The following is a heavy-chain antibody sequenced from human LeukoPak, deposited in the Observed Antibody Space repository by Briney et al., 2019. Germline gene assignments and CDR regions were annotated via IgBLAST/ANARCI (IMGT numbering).Heavy chain of an antibody. CDR2: ISGSGGST. CDR1: GFTFSSYA. D-gene: IGHD6-13*01. Sequence: GGSLGLSCAASGFTFSSYAMSWVCQAPGKGLEWVSAISGSGGSTYYADSVKGRFTISRDNSKNTLYLQMNSLRAEDTAVYYCAKDQSAAGTCFDYWGQGTLVTVSS. V-gene: IGHV3-23*01. CDR3: AKDQSAAGTCFDY. J-gene: IGHJ4*02.